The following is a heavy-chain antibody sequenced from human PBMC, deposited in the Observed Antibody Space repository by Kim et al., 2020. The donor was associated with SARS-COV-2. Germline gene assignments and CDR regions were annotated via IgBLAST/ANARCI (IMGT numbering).Heavy chain of an antibody. D-gene: IGHD2-2*01. CDR2: ISSSSSYT. Sequence: GGSLRLSCAASGFTFSDYYMSWIRQAPGKGLEWVSYISSSSSYTNYADSVKGRFTISRDNAKNSLYLQMNSLRAEDTAVYYCARVKWEIVVVPAAPNYWYFDLWGRGTLVTVSS. CDR3: ARVKWEIVVVPAAPNYWYFDL. CDR1: GFTFSDYY. J-gene: IGHJ2*01. V-gene: IGHV3-11*06.